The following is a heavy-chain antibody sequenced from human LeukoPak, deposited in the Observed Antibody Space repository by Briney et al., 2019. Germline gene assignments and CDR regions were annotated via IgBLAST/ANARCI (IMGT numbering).Heavy chain of an antibody. J-gene: IGHJ6*02. CDR2: ISGVASDI. V-gene: IGHV3-11*01. CDR1: GFIVTYYG. D-gene: IGHD1-26*01. Sequence: NSGGPLRFSCAASGFIVTYYGMTWVRHAPGKGLDWGSYISGVASDIHYAHSVKARFTISRDNAKHSVYLQMNSLRAGDTALFYCARAGAQRMDVWGQGTTVTVSS. CDR3: ARAGAQRMDV.